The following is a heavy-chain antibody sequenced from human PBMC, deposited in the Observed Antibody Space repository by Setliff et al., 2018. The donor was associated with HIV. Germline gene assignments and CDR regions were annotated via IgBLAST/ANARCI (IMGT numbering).Heavy chain of an antibody. V-gene: IGHV4-59*08. CDR1: GDSISTYH. J-gene: IGHJ4*02. Sequence: SETLSLTCTVSGDSISTYHWSWIRQTPGKGLEWIGNIPITGRTTYNLSLKSRLTITRDTSKNQISLQLTSVTAEDTALYYCARLPQDWGQGTLVTVSS. CDR3: ARLPQD. CDR2: IPITGRT.